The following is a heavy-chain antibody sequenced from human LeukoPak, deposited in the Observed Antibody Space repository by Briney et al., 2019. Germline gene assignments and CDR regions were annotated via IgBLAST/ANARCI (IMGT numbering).Heavy chain of an antibody. V-gene: IGHV3-48*03. CDR1: GFTFSSYE. Sequence: GGSLSLSCAASGFTFSSYEMNWVRQAPGKGPEWVSYISSSSTTIYYADSVKGRFTISRDNAKNSLYLQMNSLRAEDTAVYYCARDSDPYCSSASCYERGFDYSGQGTLATVSS. J-gene: IGHJ4*02. D-gene: IGHD2-2*01. CDR2: ISSSSTTI. CDR3: ARDSDPYCSSASCYERGFDY.